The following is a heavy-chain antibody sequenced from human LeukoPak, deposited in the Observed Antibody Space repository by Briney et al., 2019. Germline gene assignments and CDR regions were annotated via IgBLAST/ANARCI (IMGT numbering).Heavy chain of an antibody. CDR2: TYYRSRWYN. Sequence: SQTLSLTCAISGDSVSSNSAVWNWIRLSPSRGLEWLGRTYYRSRWYNDYAVSVKSRITISPDTSKNQFSLQLNSVTPEDTAVYYCARHPIRTYSLWFGEQLTNWFDPWGQGTLVTVSS. D-gene: IGHD3-10*01. CDR1: GDSVSSNSAV. V-gene: IGHV6-1*01. J-gene: IGHJ5*02. CDR3: ARHPIRTYSLWFGEQLTNWFDP.